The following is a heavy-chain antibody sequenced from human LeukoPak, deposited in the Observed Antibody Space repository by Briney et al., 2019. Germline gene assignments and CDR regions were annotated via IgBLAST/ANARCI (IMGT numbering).Heavy chain of an antibody. CDR3: ARDRGWEVFDY. Sequence: PSETLSPTCTVSGGSVSSGYYYWSWIRQSPGRGLEWIGNMYYSGTTTYNPSLKSRVTISRDTSKNQFSLNLSSVTSLDTALYYCARDRGWEVFDYWGQGILVTVSS. J-gene: IGHJ4*02. CDR1: GGSVSSGYYY. V-gene: IGHV4-61*01. CDR2: MYYSGTT. D-gene: IGHD1-26*01.